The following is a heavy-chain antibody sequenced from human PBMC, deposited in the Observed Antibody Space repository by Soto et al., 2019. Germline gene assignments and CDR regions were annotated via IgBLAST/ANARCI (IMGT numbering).Heavy chain of an antibody. Sequence: PGGSLRLSCAASGFTLSTYDMHWVRQATGKGLEWVAALSYAGDTYYPGSVKGRFTVSRESAKNSLYLQMNSLTAGDTAVYYCAVAAGGGVYLLDVWGKGTTVTVSS. V-gene: IGHV3-13*01. CDR3: AVAAGGGVYLLDV. D-gene: IGHD2-15*01. CDR1: GFTLSTYD. CDR2: LSYAGDT. J-gene: IGHJ6*04.